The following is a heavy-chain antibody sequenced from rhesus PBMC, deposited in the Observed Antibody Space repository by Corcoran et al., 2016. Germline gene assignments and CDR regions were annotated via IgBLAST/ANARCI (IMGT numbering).Heavy chain of an antibody. CDR2: IYGSGRST. CDR3: VREIDSGYPFDY. D-gene: IGHD3-28*01. CDR1: GGSISSSY. Sequence: QLQLQESGPGLVKPSETLSVTCAVSGGSISSSYWSWIRQAPGKGLEWIGYIYGSGRSTNYNPSLKSRVTLSVATSKNQFALKLSSVTAADTAVYYCVREIDSGYPFDYWGQGVLVTVSS. J-gene: IGHJ4*01. V-gene: IGHV4-169*02.